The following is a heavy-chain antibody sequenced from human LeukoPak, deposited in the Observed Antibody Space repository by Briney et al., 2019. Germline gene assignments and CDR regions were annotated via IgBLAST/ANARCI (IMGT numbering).Heavy chain of an antibody. J-gene: IGHJ6*02. Sequence: PGGSLRLSCAASGFTFSSYWMSWVRQAPGKGLEWVANIKQDGSEKYYVDSVKGRFTNSRDNAKNSLYLQMNSLRAEDTAVYYCARDHRTWRGYYCYGMDVWGQGTTVTVSS. CDR3: ARDHRTWRGYYCYGMDV. CDR1: GFTFSSYW. V-gene: IGHV3-7*05. CDR2: IKQDGSEK. D-gene: IGHD1-14*01.